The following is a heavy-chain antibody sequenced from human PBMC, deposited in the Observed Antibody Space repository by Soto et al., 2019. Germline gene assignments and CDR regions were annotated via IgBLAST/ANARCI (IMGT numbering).Heavy chain of an antibody. CDR2: IIPIFGTV. CDR1: GGTFSNYA. V-gene: IGHV1-69*12. D-gene: IGHD3-22*01. CDR3: ATGGERDYYDHSDWR. Sequence: QVQLVQSGAEVKKPGSSVKVSCKASGGTFSNYALDWVRQAPGQGLEWMGGIIPIFGTVRHAQNFQGRVTITADESTATAYMELSSLRYEDTAMYYCATGGERDYYDHSDWRWGQGTLVTVSS. J-gene: IGHJ1*01.